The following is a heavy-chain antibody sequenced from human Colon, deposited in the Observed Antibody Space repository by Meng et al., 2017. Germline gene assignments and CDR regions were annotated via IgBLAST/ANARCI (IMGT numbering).Heavy chain of an antibody. CDR1: GYSISNGYH. CDR3: ARVAGNCFDP. CDR2: IYHSGT. Sequence: GSLRLSCTVSGYSISNGYHWGWIRQPPGKGLEWIGSIYHSGTYYNPSLKSRVTISMDASKNQFSLKFNLVTAADAAVYYCARVAGNCFDPWGQGTLVTVSS. D-gene: IGHD6-19*01. J-gene: IGHJ5*02. V-gene: IGHV4-38-2*02.